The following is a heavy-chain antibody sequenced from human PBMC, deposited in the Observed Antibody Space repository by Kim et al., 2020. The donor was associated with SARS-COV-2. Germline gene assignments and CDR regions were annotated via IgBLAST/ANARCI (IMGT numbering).Heavy chain of an antibody. J-gene: IGHJ6*02. CDR3: ARVSAVATYYYGLDV. D-gene: IGHD5-12*01. Sequence: QKFQGRVTITRDTSASTAYMELSSLRSEDTAVYYCARVSAVATYYYGLDVWGQGTTVTVSS. V-gene: IGHV1-3*01.